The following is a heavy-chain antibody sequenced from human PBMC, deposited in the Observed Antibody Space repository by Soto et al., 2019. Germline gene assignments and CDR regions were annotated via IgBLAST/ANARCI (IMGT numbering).Heavy chain of an antibody. V-gene: IGHV1-3*05. D-gene: IGHD2-21*02. CDR3: ARSIVVVTALDY. CDR1: GYTFTSYA. Sequence: QVQLVQSGAEEKKPGASVKVSCKASGYTFTSYAMHWVRQAPGQSLEWMGWSNAGNGNTKSSQKFQGRVTITRETSASTAYIELSSPRSEDTAVYYCARSIVVVTALDYWGQGTLVTVSS. J-gene: IGHJ4*02. CDR2: SNAGNGNT.